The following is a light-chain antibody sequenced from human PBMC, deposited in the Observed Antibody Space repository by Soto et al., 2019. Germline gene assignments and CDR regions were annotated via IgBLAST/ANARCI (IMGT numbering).Light chain of an antibody. CDR2: KSS. J-gene: IGKJ1*01. CDR1: QSISSF. CDR3: QQYGA. V-gene: IGKV1-5*03. Sequence: DLQMTQSPSSLSASVGDSVTITCRASQSISSFLNWYQQKSGKAPKLLIYKSSILENGVPSRFSGGGSGTEFTLTISSLQPDDFATXYCQQYGACGQGTKVDIK.